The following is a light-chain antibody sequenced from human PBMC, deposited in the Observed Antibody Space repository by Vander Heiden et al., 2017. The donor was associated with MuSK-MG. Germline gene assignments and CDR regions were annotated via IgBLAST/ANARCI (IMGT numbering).Light chain of an antibody. CDR3: QQYAAGPPWT. J-gene: IGKJ1*01. V-gene: IGKV3-15*01. CDR2: NTS. Sequence: EIVMTQSPAALSVSPGESVTLSCRASQSVSTRLAWYQWKTGQAPRLLMYNTSVRATGLPTRCSGSGSGTEFTLTITNLQSEDFAVYFCQQYAAGPPWTFGQGTRVEI. CDR1: QSVSTR.